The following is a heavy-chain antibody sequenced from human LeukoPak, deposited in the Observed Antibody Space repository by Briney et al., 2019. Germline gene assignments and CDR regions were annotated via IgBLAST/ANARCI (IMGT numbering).Heavy chain of an antibody. Sequence: GRSLRLSCAASGFTFKNYAMHWVRQAPGKGLEWVSSISWNSGNVDYADSVKGRFTLSRDNAKNSLYLQMSSLRAEDTALYYCAKSGTYSRLSGYIDSLGQGTLVTVSS. V-gene: IGHV3-9*01. J-gene: IGHJ4*02. CDR1: GFTFKNYA. CDR2: ISWNSGNV. D-gene: IGHD6-6*01. CDR3: AKSGTYSRLSGYIDS.